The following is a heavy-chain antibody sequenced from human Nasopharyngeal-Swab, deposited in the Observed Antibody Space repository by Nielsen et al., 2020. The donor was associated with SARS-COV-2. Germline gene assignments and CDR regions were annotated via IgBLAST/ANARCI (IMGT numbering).Heavy chain of an antibody. Sequence: WLRQPPGKGLEWIGYIYYSGSTNYNPSLKSRVTISVDTSKNQFSLKLSSVTAADTAVYYCASMRPRYYYGMDVWGQGTTVTVSS. J-gene: IGHJ6*02. CDR3: ASMRPRYYYGMDV. CDR2: IYYSGST. D-gene: IGHD3-16*01. V-gene: IGHV4-59*01.